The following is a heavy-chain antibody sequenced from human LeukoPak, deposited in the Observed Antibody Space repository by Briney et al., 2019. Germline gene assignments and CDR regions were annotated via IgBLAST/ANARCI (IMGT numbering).Heavy chain of an antibody. CDR1: RGSITSTDHY. CDR3: ARGGVPITMIVIAAETNWFDP. D-gene: IGHD3-22*01. V-gene: IGHV4-39*07. Sequence: SETLSLTCTVSRGSITSTDHYWAWIRQSPGKGLEWLGNIHYRGTTNYNPSLKSRVTLSLDTSKNQFSLKLSSVTAADTAVYYCARGGVPITMIVIAAETNWFDPWGQGTLVTVSS. J-gene: IGHJ5*02. CDR2: IHYRGTT.